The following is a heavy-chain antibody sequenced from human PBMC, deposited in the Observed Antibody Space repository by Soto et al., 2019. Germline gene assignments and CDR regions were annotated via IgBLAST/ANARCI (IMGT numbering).Heavy chain of an antibody. Sequence: QVQLVQSGTEVKPPGASVRVSCKASGYTFTSYGISWVRHAPGQGLEWMAWISAYNGYTKYAQKLQGRVTMTTDTSTSTTYMELRRLRSDDTAVYYCARGGVVTAIPGAFDIWGQGTMVTVSS. CDR3: ARGGVVTAIPGAFDI. CDR1: GYTFTSYG. J-gene: IGHJ3*02. D-gene: IGHD2-21*02. CDR2: ISAYNGYT. V-gene: IGHV1-18*01.